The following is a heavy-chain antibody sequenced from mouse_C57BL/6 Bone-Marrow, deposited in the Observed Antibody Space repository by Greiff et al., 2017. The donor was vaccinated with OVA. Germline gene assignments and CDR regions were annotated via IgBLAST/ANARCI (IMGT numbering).Heavy chain of an antibody. CDR2: ISYDGSN. J-gene: IGHJ4*01. Sequence: VQLQQSGPGLVKPSQSLSLTCSVTGYSITSGYYWNWIRQFPGNKLEWMGYISYDGSNNYNPSLKNRISITRDTSKNQFFLKLNSVTTEDTATYYCARAGYSNYGYAMDYWGQGTSVTVSS. D-gene: IGHD2-5*01. CDR1: GYSITSGYY. V-gene: IGHV3-6*01. CDR3: ARAGYSNYGYAMDY.